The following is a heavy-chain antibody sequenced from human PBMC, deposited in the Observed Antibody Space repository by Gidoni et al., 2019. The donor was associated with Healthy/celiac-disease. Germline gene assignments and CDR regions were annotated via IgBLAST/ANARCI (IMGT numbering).Heavy chain of an antibody. CDR2: MNPNSGNT. Sequence: QVQLVQSGAEVKKPGAPVKVPCQASGYTFTSYDINRVRQATGQGLEWMGWMNPNSGNTGYAQKFQGRVTMTRNTSISTAYMELSSLRSEDTAVYDCARGRSLPYRVVGAFGSYYYYGMDVWGQGTTVTVSS. J-gene: IGHJ6*02. CDR1: GYTFTSYD. D-gene: IGHD3-10*01. V-gene: IGHV1-8*01. CDR3: ARGRSLPYRVVGAFGSYYYYGMDV.